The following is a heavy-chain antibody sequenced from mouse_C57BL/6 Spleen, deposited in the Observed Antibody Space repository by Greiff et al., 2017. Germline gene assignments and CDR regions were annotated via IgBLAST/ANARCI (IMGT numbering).Heavy chain of an antibody. CDR2: IYPGDGDT. Sequence: VKVVESGPELVKPGASVKISCKASGYAFSSSWMNWVKQRPGKGLEWIGRIYPGDGDTNYNGKFKGKATLTADKSSSTAYMQLSSLTSEDSAVYFCARDGGYYVFDYWGQGTTLTVSS. D-gene: IGHD2-3*01. CDR1: GYAFSSSW. CDR3: ARDGGYYVFDY. V-gene: IGHV1-82*01. J-gene: IGHJ2*01.